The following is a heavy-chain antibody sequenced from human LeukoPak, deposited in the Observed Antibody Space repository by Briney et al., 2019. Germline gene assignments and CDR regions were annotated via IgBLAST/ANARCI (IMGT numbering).Heavy chain of an antibody. CDR2: YDPEEGGT. D-gene: IGHD3-3*01. V-gene: IGHV1-24*01. CDR1: VYTPIELS. Sequence: ASVKDSCKVCVYTPIELSLHSVRQAPGRGLEWMGGYDPEEGGTSYAQKFQGRVTMPEHTSTDTAHIELSSLRCEDTAVYYCATDECWGQRTLVTLSS. J-gene: IGHJ4*02. CDR3: ATDEC.